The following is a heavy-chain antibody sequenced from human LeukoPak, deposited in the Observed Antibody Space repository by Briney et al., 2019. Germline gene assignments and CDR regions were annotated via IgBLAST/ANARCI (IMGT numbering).Heavy chain of an antibody. CDR3: ARGVYIAAAQYGY. J-gene: IGHJ4*02. Sequence: PSETLSLTCTVSGGSISSYYWSWIRQPPGKGLDWIGYIYCSGTTNYNPSLKSRVTISVDTSKNQFSLKLSSVTAADTDVYYCARGVYIAAAQYGYWGQGTLVTVSS. CDR2: IYCSGTT. D-gene: IGHD6-13*01. CDR1: GGSISSYY. V-gene: IGHV4-59*01.